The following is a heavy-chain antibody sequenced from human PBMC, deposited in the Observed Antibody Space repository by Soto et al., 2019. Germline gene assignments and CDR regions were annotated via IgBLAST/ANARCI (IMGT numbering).Heavy chain of an antibody. J-gene: IGHJ4*02. V-gene: IGHV1-18*01. CDR2: ISSYNGNT. Sequence: ASVKVSCKTSGYTFINYGISCVRPAPGQGPEWMGWISSYNGNTNYAQKLQGRVTMTTDTSTSTAYMELRSLRSDDTAVYYCARDWAAAGPIDYWGQRTLVTVSS. D-gene: IGHD6-13*01. CDR3: ARDWAAAGPIDY. CDR1: GYTFINYG.